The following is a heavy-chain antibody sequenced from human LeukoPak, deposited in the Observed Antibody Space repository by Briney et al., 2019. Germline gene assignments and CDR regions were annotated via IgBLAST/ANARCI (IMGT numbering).Heavy chain of an antibody. CDR2: INPNRGGT. Sequence: GASATVSFKSSGYTSTGYFMHWVRQAPGQGLEWMGWINPNRGGTNYAQKFQGRVTMTRDTSISTAYMELSRLRSDDTAVYYCAILTAVPGTSYYGMDVWGQGTTGTVSS. CDR1: GYTSTGYF. V-gene: IGHV1-2*02. D-gene: IGHD6-19*01. CDR3: AILTAVPGTSYYGMDV. J-gene: IGHJ6*02.